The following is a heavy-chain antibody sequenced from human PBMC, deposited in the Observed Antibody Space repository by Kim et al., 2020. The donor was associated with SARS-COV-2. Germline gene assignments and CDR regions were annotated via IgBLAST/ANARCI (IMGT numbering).Heavy chain of an antibody. V-gene: IGHV3-33*01. CDR1: GFTFSSYG. Sequence: GGSLRLSCAASGFTFSSYGMHWVRQAPGKGLEWVAVIWYDGSNTYYADSVKGRFTISRDNSKNTLYLQMNSLRAEDTAVYYCARDKSVEGDGYNYFDYWGQGTLVTVSS. CDR2: IWYDGSNT. D-gene: IGHD5-12*01. CDR3: ARDKSVEGDGYNYFDY. J-gene: IGHJ4*02.